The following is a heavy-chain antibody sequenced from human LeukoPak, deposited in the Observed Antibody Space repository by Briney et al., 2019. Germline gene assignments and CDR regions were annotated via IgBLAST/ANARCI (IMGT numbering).Heavy chain of an antibody. Sequence: SETLSLTCTVSGGSVSSGSYYWSWIRQPPGKGLEWIGYIYYSGSTTYNLSLRSRLTISVDTSKNKLSLKLNSVPAADTAVYYCARVPISTTARGYFDYWGRGTLVTVSS. CDR1: GGSVSSGSYY. V-gene: IGHV4-61*01. CDR3: ARVPISTTARGYFDY. J-gene: IGHJ4*02. CDR2: IYYSGST. D-gene: IGHD4-17*01.